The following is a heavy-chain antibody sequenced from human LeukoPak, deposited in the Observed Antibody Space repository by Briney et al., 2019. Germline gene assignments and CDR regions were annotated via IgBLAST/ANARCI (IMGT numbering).Heavy chain of an antibody. V-gene: IGHV4-34*01. Sequence: PSETLSLTCAVYGGSFSGYYWSWIRQPSGKGLEWIGEINHSGSTNYNPSLKSRVTISVDTSKNQFSLKLSSVTAADTAVYYCARGRGYYYYYYMDVWGKGTTVTVSS. CDR1: GGSFSGYY. CDR2: INHSGST. D-gene: IGHD3-10*01. CDR3: ARGRGYYYYYYMDV. J-gene: IGHJ6*03.